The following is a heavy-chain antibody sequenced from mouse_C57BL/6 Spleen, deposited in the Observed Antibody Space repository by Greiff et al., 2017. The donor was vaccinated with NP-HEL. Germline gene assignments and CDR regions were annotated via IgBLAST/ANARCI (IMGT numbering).Heavy chain of an antibody. CDR2: ISSGSSTI. J-gene: IGHJ2*01. V-gene: IGHV5-17*01. D-gene: IGHD2-5*01. CDR1: GFTFSDYG. Sequence: DVKLVQSGGGLVKPGGSLKLSCAASGFTFSDYGMHWVRQAPEKGLEWVAYISSGSSTIYYAATVKGRFTISRDNAKNTLFLQMTSLMSEDTAMYYCARRNYSNYYYFDYWGQGTTLTVSS. CDR3: ARRNYSNYYYFDY.